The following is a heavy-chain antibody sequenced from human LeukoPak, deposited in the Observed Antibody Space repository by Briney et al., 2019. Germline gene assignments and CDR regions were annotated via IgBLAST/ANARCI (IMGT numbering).Heavy chain of an antibody. CDR2: IYYSGST. J-gene: IGHJ4*02. CDR1: GGSISSYS. V-gene: IGHV4-59*01. D-gene: IGHD6-13*01. Sequence: SETLSLTCTVSGGSISSYSWSWIRRPPGKGLEWIAYIYYSGSTNYNPSLKSRVTISVDTSKNQFSLKLSSVTAADTAVYYCARGIAAAGRRFDYWGQGTLVTVSS. CDR3: ARGIAAAGRRFDY.